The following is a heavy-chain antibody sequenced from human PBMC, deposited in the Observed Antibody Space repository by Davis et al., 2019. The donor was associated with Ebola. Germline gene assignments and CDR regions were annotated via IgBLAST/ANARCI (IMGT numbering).Heavy chain of an antibody. CDR1: GFTFSDYY. CDR3: AKGLGGAEKEYNWFDP. J-gene: IGHJ5*02. V-gene: IGHV3-11*06. D-gene: IGHD3-16*01. Sequence: GESLKISCAASGFTFSDYYMSWIRQAPGKGLEWVSSISSSSSYIYYADSVKGRFTISRDNAKNSLYLQMNSLRAEDTAVYYCAKGLGGAEKEYNWFDPWGQGTLVTVSS. CDR2: ISSSSSYI.